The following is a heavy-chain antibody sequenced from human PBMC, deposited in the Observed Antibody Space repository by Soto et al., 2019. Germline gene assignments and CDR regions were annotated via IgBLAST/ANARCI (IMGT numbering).Heavy chain of an antibody. CDR3: ATPGGGYCSSTSCPIRY. D-gene: IGHD2-2*01. CDR2: IYYTGST. Sequence: SETLSLTCTVSCGSISRDRYYLSWLRQHPGKGLEWIGYIYYTGSTYYNPSRKSQAKISVDTSKNQFSLKLSSVTAADTAVYYCATPGGGYCSSTSCPIRYWGQGTLVTVSS. V-gene: IGHV4-31*01. CDR1: CGSISRDRYY. J-gene: IGHJ4*01.